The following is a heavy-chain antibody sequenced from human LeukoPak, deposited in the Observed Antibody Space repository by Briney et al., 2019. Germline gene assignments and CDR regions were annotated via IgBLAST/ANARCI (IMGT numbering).Heavy chain of an antibody. CDR2: INPSGGST. Sequence: GASVKVSCKASGYTFTSYYMHWVRQAPGQGLEWMGIINPSGGSTSYAQKFQGRVTMTRDMSTSTVYMELSSPRSEDTAVYYCARRVSGSYYGTEAFDIWGQGTMVTVSS. J-gene: IGHJ3*02. D-gene: IGHD1-26*01. CDR1: GYTFTSYY. CDR3: ARRVSGSYYGTEAFDI. V-gene: IGHV1-46*01.